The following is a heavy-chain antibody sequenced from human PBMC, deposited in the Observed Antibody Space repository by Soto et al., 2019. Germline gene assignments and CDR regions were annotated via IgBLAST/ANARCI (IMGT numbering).Heavy chain of an antibody. CDR2: IWNDGSNK. V-gene: IGHV3-33*01. CDR3: ARTYSTSWANAFDV. J-gene: IGHJ3*01. Sequence: QVLLVESGGGVVQPGKSLRLSCAASGFTFSSYGMHWVRQAPGKGLEWVAVIWNDGSNKFYADSVKGRFTISRDNSKNTLYLQMDSLRAEDTAEYYCARTYSTSWANAFDVGGQGTLVTVSS. CDR1: GFTFSSYG. D-gene: IGHD2-2*01.